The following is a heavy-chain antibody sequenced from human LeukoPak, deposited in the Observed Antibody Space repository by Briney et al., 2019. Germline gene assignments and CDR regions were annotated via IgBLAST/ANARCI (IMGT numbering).Heavy chain of an antibody. Sequence: GGTLRFSCAASGFTFSSYAMHWVRQAPGKGLEWVAVISYDGSNKYYADSVKGRFTISRDNSKNTLYLQMNSLRAEDTAVYYCAKNPLLLRFLEWLPTFDYWGQGTLVTVSS. CDR3: AKNPLLLRFLEWLPTFDY. J-gene: IGHJ4*02. D-gene: IGHD3-3*01. V-gene: IGHV3-30*04. CDR1: GFTFSSYA. CDR2: ISYDGSNK.